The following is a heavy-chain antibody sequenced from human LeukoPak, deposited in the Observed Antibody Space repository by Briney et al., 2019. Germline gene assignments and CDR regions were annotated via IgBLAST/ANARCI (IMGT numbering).Heavy chain of an antibody. CDR2: TYYRSKWYN. D-gene: IGHD5-18*01. J-gene: IGHJ4*02. V-gene: IGHV6-1*01. Sequence: SQTLSLTCAISGDSVSSKSAAWNRIRQSPSRGLEWLGRTYYRSKWYNDYAVSVKSRITINPDTSKNQFSLQLNSVTPEDTAVYYCARSQLWLVWGVDYWGQGTLVTVSS. CDR1: GDSVSSKSAA. CDR3: ARSQLWLVWGVDY.